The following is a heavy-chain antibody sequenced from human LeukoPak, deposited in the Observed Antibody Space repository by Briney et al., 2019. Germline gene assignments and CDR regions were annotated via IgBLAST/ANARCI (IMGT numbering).Heavy chain of an antibody. Sequence: GGSLRLSCAGSGFTFGSNSMNWVRQAPGKGLEWVSSISSSSSSIFYAESVKGRFTISRDNAKRSLYLEMNSLRAEDTAVYYCARDRGAFWYDTSGFAFDIWGQGTMVTVSS. CDR2: ISSSSSSI. D-gene: IGHD3-22*01. CDR3: ARDRGAFWYDTSGFAFDI. CDR1: GFTFGSNS. J-gene: IGHJ3*02. V-gene: IGHV3-21*01.